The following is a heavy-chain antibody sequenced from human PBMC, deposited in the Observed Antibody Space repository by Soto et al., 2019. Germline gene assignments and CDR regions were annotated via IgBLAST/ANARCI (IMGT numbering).Heavy chain of an antibody. J-gene: IGHJ4*02. CDR3: ARGAETPGNYGDRHPLDY. CDR1: GFTFSSYW. D-gene: IGHD4-17*01. CDR2: IKQDGSEK. V-gene: IGHV3-7*01. Sequence: HPGGSLRLSCAASGFTFSSYWMSWVRQAPGKGLEWVANIKQDGSEKYYVDSVKGRFTISRDNAKNSLYLQMNSLRAEDTAVYYCARGAETPGNYGDRHPLDYWGQGTLVTVSS.